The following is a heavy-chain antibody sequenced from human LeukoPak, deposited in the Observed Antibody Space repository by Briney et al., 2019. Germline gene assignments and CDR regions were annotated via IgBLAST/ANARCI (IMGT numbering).Heavy chain of an antibody. Sequence: NPGEPLKISCKGSGYSFTTFWIGWVRQMPGKGLEWMGIIYPGDSDTTYRPSFQGQVTISADKSISTAYLQWSSLKASDTAIYYCARRARCGTDCYSFDYWGQGTLVTVSS. J-gene: IGHJ4*02. CDR1: GYSFTTFW. D-gene: IGHD2-21*02. V-gene: IGHV5-51*01. CDR3: ARRARCGTDCYSFDY. CDR2: IYPGDSDT.